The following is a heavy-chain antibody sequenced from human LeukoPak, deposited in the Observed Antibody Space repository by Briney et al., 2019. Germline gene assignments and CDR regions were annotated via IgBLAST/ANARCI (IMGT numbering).Heavy chain of an antibody. Sequence: PSETLSLTCTVSGGSISSSSYYWGWIRQPPGKGLEWIGSIYYSGSTYYNPSLKSRVTISVDTSKNQFSLKLSSVTAADTAVYYCARLGIRWDGVVISWYFDYWGQGTLVTVSS. V-gene: IGHV4-39*01. D-gene: IGHD3-3*01. CDR3: ARLGIRWDGVVISWYFDY. CDR2: IYYSGST. CDR1: GGSISSSSYY. J-gene: IGHJ4*02.